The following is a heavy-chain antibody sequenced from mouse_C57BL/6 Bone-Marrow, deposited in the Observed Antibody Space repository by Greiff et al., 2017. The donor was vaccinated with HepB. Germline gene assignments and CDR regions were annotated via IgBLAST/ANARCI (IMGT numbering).Heavy chain of an antibody. J-gene: IGHJ3*01. CDR2: IDPETGGT. V-gene: IGHV1-15*01. Sequence: VHLVESGAELVRPGASVTLSCKASGYTFTDYEMHWVKQTPVHGLEWIGAIDPETGGTAYNQKFKGKAILTADKSSSTAYMELRSLTSEDSAVYYCTRGEEDDYDPGFAYWGQGTLVTVSA. CDR3: TRGEEDDYDPGFAY. CDR1: GYTFTDYE. D-gene: IGHD2-4*01.